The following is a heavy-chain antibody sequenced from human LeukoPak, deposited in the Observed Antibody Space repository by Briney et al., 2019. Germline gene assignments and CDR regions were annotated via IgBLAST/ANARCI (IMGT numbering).Heavy chain of an antibody. Sequence: ASVKVSCKASGYTFTSYGISWVRQAPGQGLEWMGWISAYNGNTNYAQKLQGRVTMTTDTSASTAYMELRSLRSDDTAVYYCARTPPGIAVAAPNYYFDYWGQGTLVTVSS. D-gene: IGHD6-19*01. CDR1: GYTFTSYG. CDR3: ARTPPGIAVAAPNYYFDY. V-gene: IGHV1-18*01. J-gene: IGHJ4*02. CDR2: ISAYNGNT.